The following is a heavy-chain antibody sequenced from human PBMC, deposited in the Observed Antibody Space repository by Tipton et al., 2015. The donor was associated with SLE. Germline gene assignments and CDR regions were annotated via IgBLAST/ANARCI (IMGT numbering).Heavy chain of an antibody. Sequence: QLVQSGAEVKKPGASVKVSCKASGYTFTGYYMHWVRQAPGQGLEWMGWINPNSGGTNYAQKFQARVTMTRDTSISTAYMGLSRLRSDDTAVYYRTREEGEDGDYYDSSGYNDYWGQGTLVTVSS. CDR1: GYTFTGYY. D-gene: IGHD3-22*01. V-gene: IGHV1-2*02. J-gene: IGHJ4*02. CDR3: TREEGEDGDYYDSSGYNDY. CDR2: INPNSGGT.